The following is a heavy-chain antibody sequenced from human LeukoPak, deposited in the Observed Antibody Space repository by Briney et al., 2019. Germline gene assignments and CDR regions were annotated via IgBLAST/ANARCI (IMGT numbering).Heavy chain of an antibody. CDR2: INPNSGGT. Sequence: ASVKVSCKASGYTFTGYYMDWVRQAPGQGLEWMGWINPNSGGTNYAQKFQGRVTMTRDTSISTAYMELSRLRPDDTAVYYCARDDEYGDFPGAFDIWGQGTMVTVSS. D-gene: IGHD4-17*01. CDR1: GYTFTGYY. CDR3: ARDDEYGDFPGAFDI. J-gene: IGHJ3*02. V-gene: IGHV1-2*02.